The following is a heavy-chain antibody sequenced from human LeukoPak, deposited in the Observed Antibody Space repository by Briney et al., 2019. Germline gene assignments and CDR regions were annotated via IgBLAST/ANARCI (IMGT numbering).Heavy chain of an antibody. D-gene: IGHD3-22*01. V-gene: IGHV3-21*04. J-gene: IGHJ3*02. CDR1: GFTFSSYT. CDR3: AKPLGITMIVVATQGDAFDI. CDR2: IGSSSSYI. Sequence: KPGESLRLSCEASGFTFSSYTMNWVRQAPGKGLEWVSCIGSSSSYIYYADSVKGRFTISRDNSKNTLYLQMNSLRAEDTAVYYCAKPLGITMIVVATQGDAFDIWGQGTMVTVSS.